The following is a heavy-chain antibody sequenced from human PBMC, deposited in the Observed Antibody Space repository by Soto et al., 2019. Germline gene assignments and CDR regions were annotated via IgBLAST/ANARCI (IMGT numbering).Heavy chain of an antibody. CDR1: GGSISSSNW. Sequence: SETLSHTCAVSGGSISSSNWWSWVRQPPGKGLEWIGEIYHSGSTNYNPSLKSRVTISVDKSKNQFSLKLSSVTAADTAVYYCARRDYGSGSYPEFDYWGQGTLVTVS. CDR3: ARRDYGSGSYPEFDY. V-gene: IGHV4-4*02. D-gene: IGHD3-10*01. J-gene: IGHJ4*02. CDR2: IYHSGST.